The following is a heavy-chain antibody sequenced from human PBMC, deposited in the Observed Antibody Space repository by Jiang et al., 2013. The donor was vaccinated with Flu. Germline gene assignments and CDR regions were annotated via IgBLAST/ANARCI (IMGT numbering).Heavy chain of an antibody. D-gene: IGHD3-22*01. Sequence: TLTLTCTFSGFSLSTSGMCVSWIRQSPGKALEWLALIDWDDDKYYSKYLKTRLTISRATSKNQVVLTMTNMDPVDTATYYCARVTTYYCDSSGYYTFDYWGQGTLVTVSS. CDR1: GFSLSTSGMC. CDR3: ARVTTYYCDSSGYYTFDY. J-gene: IGHJ4*02. CDR2: IDWDDDK. V-gene: IGHV2-70*01.